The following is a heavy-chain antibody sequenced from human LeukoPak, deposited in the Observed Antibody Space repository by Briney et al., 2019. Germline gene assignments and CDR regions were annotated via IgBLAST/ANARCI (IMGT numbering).Heavy chain of an antibody. V-gene: IGHV3-7*01. J-gene: IGHJ5*02. CDR2: IKQDGSEK. CDR3: ARIGHVVVPAGWFDP. Sequence: GGSLRLSFAASGFTFSSYWMSWVRQAPGKGLEWVANIKQDGSEKYYVDSVKGRFTISRDNAKNSLYLQMNSLRAEDTAVYYCARIGHVVVPAGWFDPWGQGTLVTVSS. CDR1: GFTFSSYW. D-gene: IGHD2-2*01.